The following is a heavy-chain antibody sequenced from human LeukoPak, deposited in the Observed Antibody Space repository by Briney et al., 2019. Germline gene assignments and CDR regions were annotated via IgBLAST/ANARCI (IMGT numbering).Heavy chain of an antibody. D-gene: IGHD6-13*01. CDR1: GFTFSDYY. CDR2: ISSRGSTI. CDR3: ASPGIAAAGTGSNWFDP. Sequence: GLLRLSCAASGFTFSDYYMSWIRQAPGKGLEGVSYISSRGSTIYYADSVKGRFTSSRDNAKNSLYLQMNSLRAEDTAVYYRASPGIAAAGTGSNWFDPWGQGSLASVSS. J-gene: IGHJ5*02. V-gene: IGHV3-11*01.